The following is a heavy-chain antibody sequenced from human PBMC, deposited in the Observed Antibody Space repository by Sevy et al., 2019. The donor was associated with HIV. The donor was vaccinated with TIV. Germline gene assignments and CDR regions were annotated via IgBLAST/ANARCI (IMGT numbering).Heavy chain of an antibody. CDR3: ARDHIPNWNDVFGSGSGLHY. V-gene: IGHV3-30*04. D-gene: IGHD1-1*01. J-gene: IGHJ4*02. CDR1: GFTFSSYA. Sequence: GGSLRLFCAASGFTFSSYAMHWVRQAPGKGLEWVAVISYDGSNKYYADSVKGRFTISRDNSKNTLYLQMNSLRAEDTAVYYCARDHIPNWNDVFGSGSGLHYWGQGTLVTVSS. CDR2: ISYDGSNK.